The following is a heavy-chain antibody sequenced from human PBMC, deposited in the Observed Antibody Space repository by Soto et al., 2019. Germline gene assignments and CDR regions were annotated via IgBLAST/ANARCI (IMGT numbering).Heavy chain of an antibody. D-gene: IGHD3-10*01. J-gene: IGHJ4*02. CDR2: IWYDGSNK. CDR1: GFTFSSYG. V-gene: IGHV3-33*01. Sequence: LSLSCAASGFTFSSYGMHWVRQAPGKGLEWVAVIWYDGSNKYYADSVKGRFTISRDNSKNTLYLQMNSLRAEDTAVYYCARDSYGSGSYLFDYWGQGTPVTV. CDR3: ARDSYGSGSYLFDY.